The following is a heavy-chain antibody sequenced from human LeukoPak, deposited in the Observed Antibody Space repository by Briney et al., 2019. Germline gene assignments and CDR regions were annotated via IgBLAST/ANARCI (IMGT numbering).Heavy chain of an antibody. CDR1: GGSISSYY. CDR3: ARHGGMATMPGDFDY. D-gene: IGHD5-12*01. Sequence: SETLSLTCTVSGGSISSYYWSWVRQPPGKGLEWIGYIYYSGSTNYNPSLKSRVTISVDTSKNQFSLKLSSVTAADTAVYYCARHGGMATMPGDFDYWGQGTLVTVSS. CDR2: IYYSGST. V-gene: IGHV4-59*08. J-gene: IGHJ4*02.